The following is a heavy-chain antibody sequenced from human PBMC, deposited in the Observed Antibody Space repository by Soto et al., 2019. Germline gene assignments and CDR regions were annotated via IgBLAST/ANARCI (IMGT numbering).Heavy chain of an antibody. CDR1: GFTFSDYY. Sequence: QVQLVESGGGLVKPGGCLRLSCAASGFTFSDYYMSWIRQAPGKGLEWVSYISSSGSDTNYADSVKGRFTVSRDNAKNSLYLQMNSLRTEDTAVYYCARSLRGYSGYSGYWGQGTLVTVSS. V-gene: IGHV3-11*05. CDR2: ISSSGSDT. D-gene: IGHD5-12*01. J-gene: IGHJ4*02. CDR3: ARSLRGYSGYSGY.